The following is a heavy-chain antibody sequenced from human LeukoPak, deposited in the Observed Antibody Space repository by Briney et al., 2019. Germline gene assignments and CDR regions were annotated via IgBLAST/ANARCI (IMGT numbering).Heavy chain of an antibody. Sequence: SETLSLTCAVYGGSFSGYYWSWIRQPPGKGLEWIGEINHSGRTNYNPSLKSRVTISVDTSKNQFSLKLSSVTAADTAVYNCARGVGFVKIDYWGQGTLVTVSS. J-gene: IGHJ4*02. CDR2: INHSGRT. CDR3: ARGVGFVKIDY. CDR1: GGSFSGYY. D-gene: IGHD3-10*01. V-gene: IGHV4-34*01.